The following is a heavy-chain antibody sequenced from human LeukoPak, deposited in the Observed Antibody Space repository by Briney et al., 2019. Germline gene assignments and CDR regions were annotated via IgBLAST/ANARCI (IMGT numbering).Heavy chain of an antibody. J-gene: IGHJ6*02. D-gene: IGHD3-10*01. CDR1: GASIDSGGFY. V-gene: IGHV4-31*03. CDR2: ISHSGST. CDR3: ARERVTMVRGLSGMDV. Sequence: SQTLSLTCSVSGASIDSGGFYWSWIRQHPGKGLEWIGYISHSGSTYYNPSLQSRLNISVDTSQSQFSLRLTSVTAADTAVYYCARERVTMVRGLSGMDVWGQGTTVTVSS.